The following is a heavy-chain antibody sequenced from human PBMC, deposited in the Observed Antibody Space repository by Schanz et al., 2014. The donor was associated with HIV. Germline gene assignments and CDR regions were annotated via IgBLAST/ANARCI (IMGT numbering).Heavy chain of an antibody. D-gene: IGHD6-13*01. CDR2: IYSGGNT. CDR3: AKDDAGYSSSWHYYYGMDV. V-gene: IGHV3-53*01. Sequence: EVQLVESGGGLVQPGGSLRLSCAASGFSVSVNYMTWVRQAPGKGLEWVSVIYSGGNTYYADSVKGRFTISRDNSKNTLYLQMNSLRAEDTAVYYCAKDDAGYSSSWHYYYGMDVWGQGTLVTVS. J-gene: IGHJ6*02. CDR1: GFSVSVNY.